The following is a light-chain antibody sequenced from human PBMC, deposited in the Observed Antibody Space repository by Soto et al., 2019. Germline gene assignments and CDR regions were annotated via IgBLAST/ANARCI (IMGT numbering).Light chain of an antibody. CDR3: GSYGGSSTFV. Sequence: QSVLTQPASVSGSPGQSITISCTGTSSDVGSYNLVSWYQQHPGKAPKLMIYEGSKRPSGVSNRFSGSKSGNTASLTISGRQAEDEADYYCGSYGGSSTFVFGTGTKLTVL. CDR1: SSDVGSYNL. J-gene: IGLJ1*01. V-gene: IGLV2-23*01. CDR2: EGS.